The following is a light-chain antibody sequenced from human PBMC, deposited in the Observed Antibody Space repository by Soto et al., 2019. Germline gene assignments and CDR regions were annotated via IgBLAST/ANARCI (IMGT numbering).Light chain of an antibody. CDR2: NTN. Sequence: TVVTQEPSFSVSPGRTVTLTCGLSSGSVSTSYYPSWYQQTPGQAPRTLIYNTNTRSSGVPDRFSGSILGNKAALTITGAQADDESDYYCVLYMGSGISVFGGATKPTVL. J-gene: IGLJ3*02. V-gene: IGLV8-61*01. CDR1: SGSVSTSYY. CDR3: VLYMGSGISV.